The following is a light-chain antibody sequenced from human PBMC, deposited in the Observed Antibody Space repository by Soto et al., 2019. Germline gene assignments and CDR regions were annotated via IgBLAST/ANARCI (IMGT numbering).Light chain of an antibody. J-gene: IGLJ1*01. CDR3: SSFTTSSTYV. V-gene: IGLV2-14*01. CDR1: SSDIGAYNY. Sequence: QTLLAQPASVSGSPGQSITISCTGTSSDIGAYNYVSWYQQYPGRAPKLMIYEVNNRPSGVSNRFSGSKSGNTASLTISGLQAEDEADYYCSSFTTSSTYVVGAGTKVTVL. CDR2: EVN.